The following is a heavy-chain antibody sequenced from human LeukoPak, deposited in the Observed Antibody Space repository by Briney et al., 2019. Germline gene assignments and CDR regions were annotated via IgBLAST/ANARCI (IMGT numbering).Heavy chain of an antibody. D-gene: IGHD5-24*01. CDR3: ARDQATPFDF. CDR2: TYSAGST. J-gene: IGHJ4*02. Sequence: PGGSLRLSCAASGFTVSSNYMSWVRQAPGKGLEWVSVTYSAGSTFYADSVKGRFTISRDNSKNTLYLQMSSLRAEDTAVYYCARDQATPFDFWGQGTLVTVSS. CDR1: GFTVSSNY. V-gene: IGHV3-66*01.